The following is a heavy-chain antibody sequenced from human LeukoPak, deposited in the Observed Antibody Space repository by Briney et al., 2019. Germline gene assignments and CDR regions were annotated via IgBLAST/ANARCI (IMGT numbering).Heavy chain of an antibody. J-gene: IGHJ3*01. Sequence: GGSLRLSCAASEFTFSDYTMNWVRQAPGKGLEWLSYITYSSSTLKYADSVTGRFTVSRDNAKSSLYLQMNSLRDEDTAVYYCARRLKAATATCAFDLWGQGTMVTVSS. V-gene: IGHV3-48*02. CDR1: EFTFSDYT. CDR2: ITYSSSTL. D-gene: IGHD1-1*01. CDR3: ARRLKAATATCAFDL.